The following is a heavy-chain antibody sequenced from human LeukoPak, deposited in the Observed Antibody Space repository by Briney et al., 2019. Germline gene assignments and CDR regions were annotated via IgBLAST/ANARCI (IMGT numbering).Heavy chain of an antibody. CDR2: INHSGST. D-gene: IGHD3-10*01. J-gene: IGHJ5*02. V-gene: IGHV4-34*01. CDR3: ARLSLLPQHITMVRGVHP. CDR1: GGSFTGYD. Sequence: SETLSLTCAVYGGSFTGYDWSWLRQPPGKGLEWIGEINHSGSTNYNPSLKSRVTISVDTSKNHLSLKLSSVTAADTAVYYCARLSLLPQHITMVRGVHPWGQGTLVTVSS.